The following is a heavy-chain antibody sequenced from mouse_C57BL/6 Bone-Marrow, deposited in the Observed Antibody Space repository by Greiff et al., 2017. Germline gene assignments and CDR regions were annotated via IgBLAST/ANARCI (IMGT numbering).Heavy chain of an antibody. D-gene: IGHD2-12*01. CDR3: TKGGAYYSYYYAMDY. CDR1: GYTFTSYW. V-gene: IGHV1-5*01. CDR2: IYPGNSDT. J-gene: IGHJ4*01. Sequence: VQPKQSGTVLARPGASVKMSCKTSGYTFTSYWMPWVKQRPGPGLEWIGAIYPGNSDTSYNQKFKGKAKLTAVTSASTAYMELSSLTNEDSAVYYCTKGGAYYSYYYAMDYWGQGTSDTVSS.